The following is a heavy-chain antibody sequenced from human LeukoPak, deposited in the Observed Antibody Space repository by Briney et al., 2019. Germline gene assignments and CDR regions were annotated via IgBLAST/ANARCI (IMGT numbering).Heavy chain of an antibody. D-gene: IGHD3-22*01. Sequence: GGSLRLSCAASGFTFRSYGMHWVRQAPGKGLEWVAFIRYDGSNKYYADSVKGRFTISRDNSKNTLYLQMNSLRAEDTAVYYCAKPYDSSGYYRVYYFDYWGQGTLVTVSS. CDR2: IRYDGSNK. V-gene: IGHV3-30*02. CDR3: AKPYDSSGYYRVYYFDY. CDR1: GFTFRSYG. J-gene: IGHJ4*02.